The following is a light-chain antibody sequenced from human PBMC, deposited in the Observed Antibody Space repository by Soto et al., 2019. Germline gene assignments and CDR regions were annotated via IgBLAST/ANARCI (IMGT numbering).Light chain of an antibody. J-gene: IGKJ1*01. CDR1: QSLEDSDGNSY. CDR2: KIS. CDR3: MQATQFPWT. V-gene: IGKV2-24*01. Sequence: IVMTQTPLSSAVTLGQPASISCRSRQSLEDSDGNSYLSWLHQRPGQPPRLLIYKISNRLSGVPDRFSGSGAGTVFTLRISRVEADDVGLYYCMQATQFPWTFGQGTKVDIK.